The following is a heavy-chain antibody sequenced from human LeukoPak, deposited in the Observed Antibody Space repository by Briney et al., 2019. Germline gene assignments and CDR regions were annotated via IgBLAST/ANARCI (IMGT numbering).Heavy chain of an antibody. Sequence: SETLSLTCAVYAGSFSVYYWSWIRQPPGKGLEWIGEINHSGSNNYNPSLKSRFTIPVDTSKNQFSLKLSSVTAADTDVYYCVRRKSRWFGELSDYWGQGTLVTVSS. D-gene: IGHD3-10*01. V-gene: IGHV4-34*01. CDR2: INHSGSN. J-gene: IGHJ4*02. CDR3: VRRKSRWFGELSDY. CDR1: AGSFSVYY.